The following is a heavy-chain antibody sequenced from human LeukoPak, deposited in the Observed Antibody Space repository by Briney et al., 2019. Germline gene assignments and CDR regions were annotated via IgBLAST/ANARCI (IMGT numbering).Heavy chain of an antibody. J-gene: IGHJ4*02. Sequence: GGSLRLSCAASGFTVSSNYMSWVRQAPGKGLEWVSFIYSGGSTYYADSVKGRFTISSDNSKNTLYLRMNSLRVEDTAVYYCARVGEGAAKDWGQGTLVTVSS. CDR3: ARVGEGAAKD. D-gene: IGHD1-26*01. CDR1: GFTVSSNY. CDR2: IYSGGST. V-gene: IGHV3-53*01.